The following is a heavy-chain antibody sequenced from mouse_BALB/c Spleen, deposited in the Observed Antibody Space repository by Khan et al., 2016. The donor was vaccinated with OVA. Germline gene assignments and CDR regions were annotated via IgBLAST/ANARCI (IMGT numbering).Heavy chain of an antibody. CDR2: IYPGTDNT. J-gene: IGHJ2*01. V-gene: IGHV1-76*01. Sequence: QVQLKQSGAELVRPGASVKLSCKTSGYIFTSYWIHWVKQRSGQGLEWIARIYPGTDNTYYNQKLKDKASLTADKSSSTAYLQLSSLKSEDSAVYFCARKEALYYFDYGGQGTTLTVSS. D-gene: IGHD1-1*01. CDR1: GYIFTSYW. CDR3: ARKEALYYFDY.